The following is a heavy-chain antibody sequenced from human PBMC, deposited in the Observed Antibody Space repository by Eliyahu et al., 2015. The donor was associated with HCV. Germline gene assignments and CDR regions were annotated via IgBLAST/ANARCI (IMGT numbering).Heavy chain of an antibody. J-gene: IGHJ4*02. V-gene: IGHV2-5*02. D-gene: IGHD2-21*02. CDR2: IYWDDDK. CDR3: AHSTRHIVVVTAIFYFDY. CDR1: GFSLSTSGVG. Sequence: QITLKESGPTLVKPTQTLTLTCTFSGFSLSTSGVGVGWIRQPPGKALEWLALIYWDDDKRYSPSLKSRLTITKDTSKNQVVLTMTNMDPVDTATYYCAHSTRHIVVVTAIFYFDYWGQGTLVTVSS.